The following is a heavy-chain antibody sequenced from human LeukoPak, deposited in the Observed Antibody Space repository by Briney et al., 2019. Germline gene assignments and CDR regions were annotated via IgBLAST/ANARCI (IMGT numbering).Heavy chain of an antibody. Sequence: ASVKVSCTASGYTFTGYYMHWVRQAPGQGLEWMGWINPNSGGTNYAQKFQGRVTMTRDTSISTAYMELSRLRSDDTAVYYCARDNDSSGYYYGGGYYWGQGTLVTVSS. D-gene: IGHD3-22*01. CDR1: GYTFTGYY. J-gene: IGHJ4*02. CDR3: ARDNDSSGYYYGGGYY. V-gene: IGHV1-2*02. CDR2: INPNSGGT.